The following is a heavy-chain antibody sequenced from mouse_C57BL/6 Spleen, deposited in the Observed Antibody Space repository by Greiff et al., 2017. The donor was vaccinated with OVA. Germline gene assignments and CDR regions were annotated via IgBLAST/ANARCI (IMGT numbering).Heavy chain of an antibody. J-gene: IGHJ4*01. CDR1: GYAFSSYW. CDR3: ARGGKYYGYYYAMDY. Sequence: VQLQQSGAELVKPGASVKISCKASGYAFSSYWMNWVKQRPGKGLEWIRQIYPGDGDTNYNAKFKGKATLTADKSSSTAYMQLSSLTSEDSAVYFCARGGKYYGYYYAMDYWGQGTSVTVSS. D-gene: IGHD1-1*01. V-gene: IGHV1-80*01. CDR2: IYPGDGDT.